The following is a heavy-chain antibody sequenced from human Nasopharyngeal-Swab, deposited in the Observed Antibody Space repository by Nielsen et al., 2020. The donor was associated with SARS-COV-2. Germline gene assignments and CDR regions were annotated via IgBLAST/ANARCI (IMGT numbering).Heavy chain of an antibody. J-gene: IGHJ6*02. D-gene: IGHD5-18*01. CDR2: INHSGST. V-gene: IGHV4-34*01. CDR3: ARIQLWLSYYYYSGMDV. CDR1: GGSFSGYY. Sequence: SETLSLTCTVYGGSFSGYYWSWIRQPPGKGLEWIGEINHSGSTNYNPSLKSRVTISVDTSKNQFSLKLSSVTAADTAVYYCARIQLWLSYYYYSGMDVWSHTTTITFSS.